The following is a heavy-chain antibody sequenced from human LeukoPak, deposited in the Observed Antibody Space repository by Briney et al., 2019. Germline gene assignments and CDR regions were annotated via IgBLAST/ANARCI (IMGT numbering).Heavy chain of an antibody. CDR1: GGSISSSSYY. D-gene: IGHD2-21*02. CDR2: VYSSGST. J-gene: IGHJ4*02. V-gene: IGHV4-61*05. Sequence: SETLSLTCTVSGGSISSSSYYWGWIRQPPGKGLEWIGRVYSSGSTNYNPSLKSRVSISVDTSKNQFSLRLSSVTAADTAVYYCARGPVVVTAMIDYWGQGTLVTVSS. CDR3: ARGPVVVTAMIDY.